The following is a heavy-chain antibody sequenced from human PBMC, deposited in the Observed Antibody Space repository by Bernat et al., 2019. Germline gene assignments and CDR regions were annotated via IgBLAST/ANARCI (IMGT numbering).Heavy chain of an antibody. CDR2: IRYDGSNK. CDR1: GFTFSSYG. D-gene: IGHD5-24*01. Sequence: QVQLVESGGGVVQPGGSLRLSCAASGFTFSSYGMHWVRQAPGKGREWLAFIRYDGSNKYYADSVKGRFTISRDNSKNTLYLQMNSLRAEDTAVYYCAKCQAERWLQLPTGAWGQGTLVTVSS. CDR3: AKCQAERWLQLPTGA. V-gene: IGHV3-30*02. J-gene: IGHJ4*02.